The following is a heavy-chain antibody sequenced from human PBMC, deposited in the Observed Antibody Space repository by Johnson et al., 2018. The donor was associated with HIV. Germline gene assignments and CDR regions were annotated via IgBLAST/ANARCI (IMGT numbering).Heavy chain of an antibody. J-gene: IGHJ3*02. V-gene: IGHV3-7*01. CDR2: IKQDGSEK. CDR1: GFTFSSYW. CDR3: AGGRIGAFDI. D-gene: IGHD2-15*01. Sequence: VQLVESGGGLVQPGGSLRLSCAASGFTFSSYWMSWVRQAPGKGLEWVAYIKQDGSEKYYVDSLKGRFTISRDNSKDTLYLQMNNARVEDTALYYCAGGRIGAFDIWGQGTMVTVSS.